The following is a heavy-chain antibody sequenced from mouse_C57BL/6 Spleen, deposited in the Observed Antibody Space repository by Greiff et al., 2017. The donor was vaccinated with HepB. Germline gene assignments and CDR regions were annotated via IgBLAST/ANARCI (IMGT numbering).Heavy chain of an antibody. V-gene: IGHV1-55*01. J-gene: IGHJ2*01. Sequence: VQLQQPGAELVKPGASVKMSCKASGYTFTSYWITWVKQRPGQGLEWIGDIYPGSGSTNYNEKFKSKATLTVDTSSSTAYMQLSSLTSEDSAVYYCARCPFYYGSSYEDYWGQGTTLTVSS. CDR1: GYTFTSYW. CDR2: IYPGSGST. D-gene: IGHD1-1*01. CDR3: ARCPFYYGSSYEDY.